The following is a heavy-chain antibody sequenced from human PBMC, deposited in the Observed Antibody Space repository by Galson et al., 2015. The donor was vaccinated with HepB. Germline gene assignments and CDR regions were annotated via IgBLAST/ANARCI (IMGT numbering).Heavy chain of an antibody. V-gene: IGHV3-23*01. CDR1: GFTFSSYA. J-gene: IGHJ1*01. D-gene: IGHD3-22*01. CDR2: ISGSGGST. Sequence: SLRLSCAASGFTFSSYAMSWVRQAPGKGLEWVSAISGSGGSTYYADSVKGRFTISRDNSKNTLYLQMNSLRAEDTAVYYCAKTYYYDSSGYHAEYFQHWGQGTLVTVSS. CDR3: AKTYYYDSSGYHAEYFQH.